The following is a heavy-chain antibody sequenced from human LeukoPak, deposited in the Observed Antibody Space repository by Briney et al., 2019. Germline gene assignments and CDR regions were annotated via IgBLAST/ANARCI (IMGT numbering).Heavy chain of an antibody. CDR1: GFTFDDYA. Sequence: GGSLRLSCAASGFTFDDYAMHWVRQAPGKGLEWVSGISWNSGNIVYADSAKGRFTISRDNAKNSLYLQMNSLRAEDTALYYCAKDGQFCSGGSCYSFLDYWGQGTLVTVSS. J-gene: IGHJ4*02. CDR3: AKDGQFCSGGSCYSFLDY. D-gene: IGHD2-15*01. CDR2: ISWNSGNI. V-gene: IGHV3-9*01.